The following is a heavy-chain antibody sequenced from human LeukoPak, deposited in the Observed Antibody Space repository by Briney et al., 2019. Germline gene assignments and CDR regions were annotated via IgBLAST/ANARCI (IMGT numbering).Heavy chain of an antibody. Sequence: GTSLRLSCVVSGFTIGNYGMHWVRQAPDRGLEWVAMISHDGGSEHYGDSVKGRFTISRDISKNTLYLHMSSLRVEDTAAYYCAKDWGSSGWYNWFDPWGQGTLVTVSS. D-gene: IGHD6-19*01. CDR3: AKDWGSSGWYNWFDP. CDR2: ISHDGGSE. CDR1: GFTIGNYG. J-gene: IGHJ5*02. V-gene: IGHV3-30*18.